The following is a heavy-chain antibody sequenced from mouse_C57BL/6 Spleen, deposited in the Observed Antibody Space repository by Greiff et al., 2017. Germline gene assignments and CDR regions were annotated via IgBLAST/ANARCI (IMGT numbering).Heavy chain of an antibody. J-gene: IGHJ4*01. CDR3: ARRDSNYGFYAMDY. V-gene: IGHV1-56*01. CDR1: GYTFTSHW. Sequence: QVQLQQPGPELVRPGASVKISCKASGYTFTSHWLQWVRQRPGQGLDWIGEIYPGGGLTYYNAMFKVKATQTLDTSSSTAYMQLSSQTSEDSAVYFSARRDSNYGFYAMDYWGQGTSVTVSS. D-gene: IGHD2-5*01. CDR2: IYPGGGLT.